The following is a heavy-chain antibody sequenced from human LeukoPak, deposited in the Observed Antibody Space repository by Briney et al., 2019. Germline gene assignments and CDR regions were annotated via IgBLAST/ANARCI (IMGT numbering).Heavy chain of an antibody. Sequence: GGSLRLSCAASGFTFSNAWMSWVRQAPGKGLEWVGRIKSKTDGGTTDYAAPVKGRFTISRDDSKNTLYLQMNSLKTEDTAVYYCTTEVRHFDWLYPFDYWGQGALVTVSS. J-gene: IGHJ4*02. CDR2: IKSKTDGGTT. CDR3: TTEVRHFDWLYPFDY. CDR1: GFTFSNAW. D-gene: IGHD3-9*01. V-gene: IGHV3-15*01.